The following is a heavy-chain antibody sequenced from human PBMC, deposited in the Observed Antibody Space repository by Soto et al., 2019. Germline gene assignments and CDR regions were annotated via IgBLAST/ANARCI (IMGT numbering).Heavy chain of an antibody. Sequence: GGSLRLSCAASGFTFSSYGMHWVRQAPGKGLEWVAVISYDGSNKYYADSVKGRFTISRDNSKNTLYLQMNSLRAEDTAVYYCAKDTAMVPEARYYYGMDVWGQGTTVTVSS. J-gene: IGHJ6*02. CDR3: AKDTAMVPEARYYYGMDV. CDR1: GFTFSSYG. V-gene: IGHV3-30*18. CDR2: ISYDGSNK. D-gene: IGHD5-18*01.